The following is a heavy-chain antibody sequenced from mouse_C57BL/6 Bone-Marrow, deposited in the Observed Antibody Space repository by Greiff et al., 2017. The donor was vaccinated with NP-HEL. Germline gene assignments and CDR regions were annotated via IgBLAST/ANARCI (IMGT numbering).Heavy chain of an antibody. V-gene: IGHV1-5*01. CDR1: GYTFTSYW. CDR2: IYPGNSDT. CDR3: TSITTVVATSDY. D-gene: IGHD1-1*01. Sequence: EVKLQQSGTVLARPGASVKMSCKTSGYTFTSYWMHWVKQRPGQGLEWIGAIYPGNSDTSYNQKFKGKTKLTAVTSASTAYMELSSLTNEDSAAYYCTSITTVVATSDYWGQGTTLTVSS. J-gene: IGHJ2*01.